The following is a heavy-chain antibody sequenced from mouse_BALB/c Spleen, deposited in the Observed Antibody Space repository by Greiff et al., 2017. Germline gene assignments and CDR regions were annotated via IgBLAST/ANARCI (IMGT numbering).Heavy chain of an antibody. J-gene: IGHJ1*01. CDR2: ISSGGSYT. Sequence: EVQVVESGGGLVKPGGSLKLSCAASGFTFSSYTMSWVRQTPEKRLEWVATISSGGSYTYYPDSVKGRFTISRDNAKNTLYLQMSSLKSEDTAMYYCTRDKDYGSSYYWYFDVWGAGTTVTVSS. V-gene: IGHV5-6-4*01. CDR3: TRDKDYGSSYYWYFDV. CDR1: GFTFSSYT. D-gene: IGHD1-1*01.